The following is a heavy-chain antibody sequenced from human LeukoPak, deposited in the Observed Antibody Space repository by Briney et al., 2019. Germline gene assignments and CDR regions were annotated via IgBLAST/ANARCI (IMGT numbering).Heavy chain of an antibody. CDR3: ARDLGGYSYGP. CDR1: GFIFDDHA. D-gene: IGHD5-18*01. J-gene: IGHJ5*02. V-gene: IGHV3-9*01. Sequence: TGGSLRLSCAASGFIFDDHAMNWVRHAPGKGLEWVAGISWNGGRITYADSVKGRFTISRDNVKNSLYLQMNSLRAEDAAVYYCARDLGGYSYGPWGQGTLVTVSS. CDR2: ISWNGGRI.